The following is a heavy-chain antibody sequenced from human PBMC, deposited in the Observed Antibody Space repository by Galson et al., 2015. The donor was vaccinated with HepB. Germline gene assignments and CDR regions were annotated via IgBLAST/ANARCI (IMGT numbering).Heavy chain of an antibody. J-gene: IGHJ3*02. V-gene: IGHV3-30*14. Sequence: SLRLSCAASGFTFSSYAMHWVRQAPGKGLEWVAVISYDGSNKYYADSVKGRFTISRDNSKNTLYLQMNSLRAEDTAVYYCARDRTSWGDAFDIWGQGTMVTASS. CDR3: ARDRTSWGDAFDI. CDR2: ISYDGSNK. D-gene: IGHD3-16*01. CDR1: GFTFSSYA.